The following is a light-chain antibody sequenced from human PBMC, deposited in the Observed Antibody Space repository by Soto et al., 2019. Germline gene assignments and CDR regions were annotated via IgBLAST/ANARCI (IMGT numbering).Light chain of an antibody. Sequence: QSALTQPASVSGSPGQSITISCTGTSSDVGSYNYVSWYQQYPGKAPILMIYDVSNRRSGVSYRFSGSKSGNTASLSISGLQAEDESDYYCSSYTTSSTHGVFGGGTKLTV. J-gene: IGLJ3*02. CDR1: SSDVGSYNY. V-gene: IGLV2-14*01. CDR3: SSYTTSSTHGV. CDR2: DVS.